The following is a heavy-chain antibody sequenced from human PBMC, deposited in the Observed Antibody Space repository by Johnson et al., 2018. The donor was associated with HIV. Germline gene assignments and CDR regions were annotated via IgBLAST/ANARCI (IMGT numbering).Heavy chain of an antibody. CDR3: AVDRPYVAAFDI. D-gene: IGHD3-16*01. Sequence: VQLVESGGGLVQPGGSLRLSCAASGFTFSSYAMSWVRQAPGKGLEWVSAIRVSGGRTYYAAHVKGRFTMSRDDSKNTLYVQMNSLKTGDTAVYYCAVDRPYVAAFDIWGQGTMVTVSS. J-gene: IGHJ3*02. CDR2: IRVSGGRT. V-gene: IGHV3-23*04. CDR1: GFTFSSYA.